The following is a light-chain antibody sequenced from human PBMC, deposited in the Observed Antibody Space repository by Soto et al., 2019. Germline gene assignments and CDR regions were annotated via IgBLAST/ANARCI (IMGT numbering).Light chain of an antibody. CDR3: QQSYTAPH. J-gene: IGKJ2*01. CDR1: QSIGSY. Sequence: DIQMTQSPSSLSASVGDRVTITCRASQSIGSYLNWYQQKPGKAPKLLIHSATILQGGVPSRFSGSESGTDFTLTITNLQPGDVATYFCQQSYTAPHFGQGTKLVIK. V-gene: IGKV1-39*01. CDR2: SAT.